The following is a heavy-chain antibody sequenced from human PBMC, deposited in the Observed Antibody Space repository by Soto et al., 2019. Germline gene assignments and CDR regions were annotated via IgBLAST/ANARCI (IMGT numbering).Heavy chain of an antibody. V-gene: IGHV1-69*12. CDR2: ITPLYGTK. D-gene: IGHD3-16*01. J-gene: IGHJ5*02. Sequence: QVQLVQSGPEVKEPGSSVKVSCKTSGGTFSSYSLNWVRQAPGQGLEWMGVITPLYGTKNYAQRFRGRVTFAADESTSTVFMELTRATSDDTAVYFCARGGTLNPFAPWGQGTLVTVSS. CDR3: ARGGTLNPFAP. CDR1: GGTFSSYS.